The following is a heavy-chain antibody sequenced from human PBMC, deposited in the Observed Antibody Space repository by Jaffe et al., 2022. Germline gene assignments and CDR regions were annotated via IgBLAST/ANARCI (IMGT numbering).Heavy chain of an antibody. CDR2: ISGSGGTT. V-gene: IGHV3-23*01. Sequence: EVQLLESGGGLVQPGGSLRLSCAASGFTFSSYAMRWVRQAPGKGLEWVSSISGSGGTTFYADSVKGRFTVSRDNSKNTVYLQMNSLRAEDTAVYYCAKGASWELYFFDYWGQGMLVTVSS. CDR3: AKGASWELYFFDY. CDR1: GFTFSSYA. J-gene: IGHJ4*02. D-gene: IGHD7-27*01.